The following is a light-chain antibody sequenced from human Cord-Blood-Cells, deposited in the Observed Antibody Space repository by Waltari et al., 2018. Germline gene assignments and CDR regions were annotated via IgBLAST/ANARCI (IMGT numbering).Light chain of an antibody. Sequence: SSELTQPPSVSVSPGQPASIPCPGDKLGDKYACWYQQKPGQSPLLVIYQDSKRPSGIPERFAGSISGNAATLTISGTQAMDEADYYCQAWDSSTYVFGTGTKVTVL. CDR1: KLGDKY. J-gene: IGLJ1*01. CDR3: QAWDSSTYV. V-gene: IGLV3-1*01. CDR2: QDS.